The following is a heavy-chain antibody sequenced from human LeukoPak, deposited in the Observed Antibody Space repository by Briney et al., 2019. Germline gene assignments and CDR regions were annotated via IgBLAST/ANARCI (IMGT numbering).Heavy chain of an antibody. Sequence: KTSETLSLTCAVYGGSFSGYYWSWIRQPPGKGLEWIGEINHSGSTNYNPSLKSRVTISVDTSKNQFSLKLSSVTAADTAVYYCARRTRSARGFGYWGQGTLVTVSS. V-gene: IGHV4-34*01. D-gene: IGHD6-6*01. CDR3: ARRTRSARGFGY. CDR1: GGSFSGYY. J-gene: IGHJ4*02. CDR2: INHSGST.